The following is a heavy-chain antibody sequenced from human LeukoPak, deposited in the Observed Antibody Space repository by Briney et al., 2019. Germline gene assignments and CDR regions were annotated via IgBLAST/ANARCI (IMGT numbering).Heavy chain of an antibody. CDR2: IKSKTNGGTA. V-gene: IGHV3-15*01. CDR3: TTDVVDSSYSPYFDH. Sequence: GGSLRLSCAASGFSFSNAWMSWVRQAPGKGLECVGRIKSKTNGGTADYAAPVKGRFTISRDDSKNTLYLQMNSLKTEDTAVYYCTTDVVDSSYSPYFDHWGQGTLVTVSS. J-gene: IGHJ4*02. D-gene: IGHD6-6*01. CDR1: GFSFSNAW.